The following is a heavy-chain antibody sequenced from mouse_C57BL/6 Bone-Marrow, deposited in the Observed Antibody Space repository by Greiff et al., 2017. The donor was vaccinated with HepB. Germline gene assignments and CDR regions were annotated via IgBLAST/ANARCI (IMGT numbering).Heavy chain of an antibody. CDR3: ARDLTTVECFAY. CDR1: GYSITSGYY. D-gene: IGHD1-1*01. V-gene: IGHV3-6*01. Sequence: EVQLQQSGPGLVKPSQSLSLTCSVTGYSITSGYYWNWIRQFPGNKLEWMGYISYDGSNNYNPSLKNRISITRDTSKNQFFLKLNSVTTEDTATYYCARDLTTVECFAYWGQGTLVTVSA. J-gene: IGHJ3*01. CDR2: ISYDGSN.